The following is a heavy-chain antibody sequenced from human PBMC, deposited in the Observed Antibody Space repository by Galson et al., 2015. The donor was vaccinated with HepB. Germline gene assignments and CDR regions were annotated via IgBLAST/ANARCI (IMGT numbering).Heavy chain of an antibody. CDR3: ATIRQWLGYFDY. D-gene: IGHD6-19*01. CDR1: GYTLTELS. CDR2: FDPEDGET. Sequence: SVKVSCKVSGYTLTELSMHWVRQAPGKGLEWMGGFDPEDGETIYAQKFQGRVTMTEDTSTDTAYMELSSLRSEDTAVYYCATIRQWLGYFDYWGQGTLVTVSS. J-gene: IGHJ4*02. V-gene: IGHV1-24*01.